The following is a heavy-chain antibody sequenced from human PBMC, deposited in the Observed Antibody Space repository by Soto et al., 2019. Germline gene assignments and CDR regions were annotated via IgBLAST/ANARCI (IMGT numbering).Heavy chain of an antibody. CDR2: IIPIFGTA. CDR1: GGTFSSYE. J-gene: IGHJ4*02. D-gene: IGHD1-20*01. V-gene: IGHV1-69*13. Sequence: SLNVSCKTSGGTFSSYEISWVRQAPGKGLEWLGGIIPIFGTANYAQKFQGRVTITADESTSTAYMELSSLRSEDTAVYYCARGNNWNDLRGWGQGTLVSVSS. CDR3: ARGNNWNDLRG.